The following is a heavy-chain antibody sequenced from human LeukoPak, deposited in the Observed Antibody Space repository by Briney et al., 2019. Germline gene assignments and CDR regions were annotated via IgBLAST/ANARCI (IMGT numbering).Heavy chain of an antibody. V-gene: IGHV3-33*01. CDR1: GFTFSTYG. J-gene: IGHJ4*02. CDR2: IWPDGSYK. Sequence: PGWSLRLSCAASGFTFSTYGIHWVRQAPGKGLEWVAAIWPDGSYKYYADSVKGRFTISRDNSKNTVYLQMSTLRDEDTALYYCARAVGPFDYWGQGTLVTVSS. D-gene: IGHD3-16*01. CDR3: ARAVGPFDY.